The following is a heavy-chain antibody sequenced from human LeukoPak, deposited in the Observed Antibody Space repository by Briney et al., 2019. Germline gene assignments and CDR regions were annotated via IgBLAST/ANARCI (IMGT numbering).Heavy chain of an antibody. CDR1: GGTFSSYA. CDR3: AREEGGFGETPPGP. CDR2: IIPILGIA. J-gene: IGHJ5*02. D-gene: IGHD3-10*01. Sequence: ASVKVSCKASGGTFSSYAISWVRQAPGQGLEWMGRIIPILGIANYAQKFQGRVTITADKSTSTAYMELSSLRSEDTAVYYCAREEGGFGETPPGPWGQGTLVTVSS. V-gene: IGHV1-69*04.